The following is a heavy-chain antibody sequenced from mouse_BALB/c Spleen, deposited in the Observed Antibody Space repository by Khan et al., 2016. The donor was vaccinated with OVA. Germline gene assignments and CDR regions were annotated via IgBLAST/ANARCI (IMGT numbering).Heavy chain of an antibody. D-gene: IGHD1-2*01. CDR2: INTYTGEP. J-gene: IGHJ1*02. CDR1: GYTFTDYG. CDR3: ASHGHWSFDA. V-gene: IGHV9-3-1*01. Sequence: QIQLVQSGPELKKPGETVKISCKAFGYTFTDYGMNWVKQAPGKGLKWMGWINTYTGEPTYADDFKGRFAFSLETSASPAYLQINNLKNEDTATXFCASHGHWSFDAWGAGTTVTVSS.